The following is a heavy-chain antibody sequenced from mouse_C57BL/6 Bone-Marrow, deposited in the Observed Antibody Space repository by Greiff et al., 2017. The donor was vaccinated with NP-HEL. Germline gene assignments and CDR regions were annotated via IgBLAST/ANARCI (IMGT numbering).Heavy chain of an antibody. D-gene: IGHD1-1*01. CDR1: GYTFTDYE. J-gene: IGHJ1*03. CDR2: IDIETGGT. V-gene: IGHV1-15*01. CDR3: TRYPNYYGGSWYFDV. Sequence: VQWVESGAELVRPGASVTLSCKASGYTFTDYEMHWVKQTPVHGLEWTGAIDIETGGTACNQKFKGKAILTADKTSSTAYMELRSLTSEDSAVYYCTRYPNYYGGSWYFDVWGTGTTVTVSS.